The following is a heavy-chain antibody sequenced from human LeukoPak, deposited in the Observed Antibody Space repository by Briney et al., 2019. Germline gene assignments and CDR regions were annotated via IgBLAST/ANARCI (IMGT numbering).Heavy chain of an antibody. CDR3: ARVEKDIVVVPAARWFDP. D-gene: IGHD2-2*01. J-gene: IGHJ5*02. CDR1: GGSFSGYY. CDR2: INHSGST. Sequence: KASETLSLTRAVYGGSFSGYYWSWIRQPPGKGLEWIGEINHSGSTNYNPSLKSRVTISVDTSKNQFSLKLSSVTAADTAVYYCARVEKDIVVVPAARWFDPWGQGTLVTVSS. V-gene: IGHV4-34*01.